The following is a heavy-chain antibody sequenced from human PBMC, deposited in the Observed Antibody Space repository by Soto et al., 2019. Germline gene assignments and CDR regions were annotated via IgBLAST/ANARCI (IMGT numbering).Heavy chain of an antibody. CDR1: GFTFSSYG. CDR3: AKDHLGYCSGGSCFGAFDI. D-gene: IGHD2-15*01. J-gene: IGHJ3*02. Sequence: GGSLRLSCAASGFTFSSYGMRWVRQAPGKGLEWVSAIRGSGGSKYYADSVKGRFTISRDNSKNTLYLQMNSLRAEDTAVYYCAKDHLGYCSGGSCFGAFDIWGQGTMVTVSS. CDR2: IRGSGGSK. V-gene: IGHV3-23*01.